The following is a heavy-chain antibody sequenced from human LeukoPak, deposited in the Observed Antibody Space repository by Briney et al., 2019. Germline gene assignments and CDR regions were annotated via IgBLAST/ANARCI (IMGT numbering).Heavy chain of an antibody. CDR3: ARVDTADY. J-gene: IGHJ4*02. CDR1: GYTFTGYY. V-gene: IGHV1-2*06. D-gene: IGHD5-18*01. CDR2: INPNSGGT. Sequence: ASLKVSCKASGYTFTGYYMHWVRQAPGQGLEWMGRINPNSGGTNYAQKFQARVTMTRDTSISTAYMELGRLRSGDTAVYYCARVDTADYWGQGTLVTVSS.